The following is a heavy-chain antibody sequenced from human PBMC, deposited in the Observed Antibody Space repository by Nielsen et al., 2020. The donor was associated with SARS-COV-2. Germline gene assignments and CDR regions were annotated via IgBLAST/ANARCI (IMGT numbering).Heavy chain of an antibody. D-gene: IGHD5-24*01. V-gene: IGHV4-4*02. CDR2: IYHSGST. CDR1: GGSISSSNW. CDR3: ARDRQGYNYYYGMDV. Sequence: SETLSLTCAVSGGSISSSNWWSWVRQPPGKELEWLGEIYHSGSTNYNPSLKSRVTISVDTSANQFSLRLNSVTAADTAQYYCARDRQGYNYYYGMDVWGQGTTVTVS. J-gene: IGHJ6*02.